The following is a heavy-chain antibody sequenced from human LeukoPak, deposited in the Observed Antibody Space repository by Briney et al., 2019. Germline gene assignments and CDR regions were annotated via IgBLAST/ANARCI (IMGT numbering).Heavy chain of an antibody. CDR1: GFTVSSNY. CDR3: ASGFSYGKVDY. CDR2: IYSGGRI. V-gene: IGHV3-66*01. J-gene: IGHJ4*02. D-gene: IGHD5-18*01. Sequence: GGSLRLSCAASGFTVSSNYMSWVRQAPGKGLEWVSLIYSGGRIFYADSVKGRFIISTDNSKNTLYLRMNSLRAEDTAVYYCASGFSYGKVDYWGQGTLVTVSS.